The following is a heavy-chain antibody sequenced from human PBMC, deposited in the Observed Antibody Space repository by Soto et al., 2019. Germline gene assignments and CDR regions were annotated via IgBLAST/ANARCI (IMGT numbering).Heavy chain of an antibody. CDR3: ARGGPSSKWLDP. CDR1: GGSISSYY. Sequence: SETLSLTCTVSGGSISSYYWSWFRQPPGKGLEWIGYVYNSGSTNYNPSLKSRVTISIDTSKNQFSLKLTSLTATDTAVYYCARGGPSSKWLDPWGQGTLVTVS. CDR2: VYNSGST. V-gene: IGHV4-59*01. J-gene: IGHJ5*02.